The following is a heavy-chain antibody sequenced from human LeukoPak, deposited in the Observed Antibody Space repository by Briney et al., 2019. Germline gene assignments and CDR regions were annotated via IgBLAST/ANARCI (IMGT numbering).Heavy chain of an antibody. Sequence: GGSLRLSCAASGFTFSSYAMSWVRQAPGKGLEWVSAISDSGGNTYYAASVKGRFTISRDNSKNTVYLQMNSLRAEDTAEYYCAKGRRGCSGTSCYYRFDYWGPGTLVTVSS. CDR2: ISDSGGNT. D-gene: IGHD2-2*01. CDR3: AKGRRGCSGTSCYYRFDY. V-gene: IGHV3-23*01. J-gene: IGHJ4*02. CDR1: GFTFSSYA.